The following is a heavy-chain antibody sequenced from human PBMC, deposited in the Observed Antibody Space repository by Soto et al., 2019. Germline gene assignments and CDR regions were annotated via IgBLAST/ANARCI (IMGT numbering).Heavy chain of an antibody. D-gene: IGHD5-12*01. V-gene: IGHV1-3*01. CDR2: INAGNGNT. J-gene: IGHJ6*03. CDR3: ARDLIYSGYKGIHYYMDV. Sequence: ASVKVSCKASGYTFTSYAMHWVRQAPGQRLEWMGWINAGNGNTKYSQKLQGRVTITRETSASTAYMELSCLISEDTAVYYFARDLIYSGYKGIHYYMDVWGKGTTVTVSS. CDR1: GYTFTSYA.